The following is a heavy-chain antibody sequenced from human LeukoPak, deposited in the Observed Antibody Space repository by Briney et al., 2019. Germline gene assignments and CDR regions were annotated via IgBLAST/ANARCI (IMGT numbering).Heavy chain of an antibody. D-gene: IGHD2-2*02. CDR3: ARGEGELLYGIS. CDR2: IYHSGNT. V-gene: IGHV4-30-2*01. CDR1: GGSISLGGYS. Sequence: NPSETLSLTCTVSGGSISLGGYSWSWIRQPPGKGLEWVGCIYHSGNTYYNPSLKSRVTISIDRSKNRFSLTVTSVTAADTAVYYCARGEGELLYGISWGQGTLVTVSS. J-gene: IGHJ5*02.